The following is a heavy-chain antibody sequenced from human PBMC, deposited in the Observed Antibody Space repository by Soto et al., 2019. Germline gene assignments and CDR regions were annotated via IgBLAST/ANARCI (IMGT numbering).Heavy chain of an antibody. V-gene: IGHV3-23*01. D-gene: IGHD4-17*01. CDR2: ISCCGGST. CDR3: AKDLEILWWSTTVSFDY. CDR1: GLTFSSNA. Sequence: GGSLRLSCAASGLTFSSNAMSWVRQAPGKGLEWVSAISCCGGSTYYADSVKGRFTIFRDNSKNTLYLQMNSLIAEDTAVYYCAKDLEILWWSTTVSFDYWGQGT. J-gene: IGHJ4*02.